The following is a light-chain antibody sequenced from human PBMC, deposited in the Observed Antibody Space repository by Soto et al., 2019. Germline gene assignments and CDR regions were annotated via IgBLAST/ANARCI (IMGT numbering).Light chain of an antibody. Sequence: QSVLTQPASVSGSPGQSITISCTGTSSDVGSYNLVSWYQQHPGKAPKLMIYEGSKRPSGVSNRFSGSKSGNKASLTISGLQAEDEADYHCCSYAGSGTSVIFGGGTKLTVL. J-gene: IGLJ2*01. V-gene: IGLV2-23*01. CDR3: CSYAGSGTSVI. CDR2: EGS. CDR1: SSDVGSYNL.